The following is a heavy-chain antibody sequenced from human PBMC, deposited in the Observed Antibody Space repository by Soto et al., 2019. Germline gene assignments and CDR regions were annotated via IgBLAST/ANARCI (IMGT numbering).Heavy chain of an antibody. CDR3: GSITIFGVALSYGMDV. CDR1: GGTFSSYA. D-gene: IGHD3-3*01. J-gene: IGHJ6*02. V-gene: IGHV1-69*13. CDR2: IIPIFCTA. Sequence: SVKVSCKASGGTFSSYASSWVRQAPGQGLEWMGGIIPIFCTANYAQKFQGRVTITADESTSTVYMELSSLRSEDTAVYYCGSITIFGVALSYGMDVWGQGTTVTVSS.